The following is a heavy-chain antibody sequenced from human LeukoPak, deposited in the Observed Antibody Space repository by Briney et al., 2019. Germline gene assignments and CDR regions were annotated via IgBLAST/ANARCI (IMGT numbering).Heavy chain of an antibody. J-gene: IGHJ4*02. V-gene: IGHV3-21*01. CDR2: ISSSSSYI. CDR3: ASDSPFRGSLN. D-gene: IGHD3-16*01. Sequence: GGSLRLSCAASGFTFSSYSMNWVRQAPGKGLEWVSSISSSSSYIYYADSVKGRFTISRDNAKNSLYLQMNSLRAEDTAVYYCASDSPFRGSLNWGQGTLVTVSS. CDR1: GFTFSSYS.